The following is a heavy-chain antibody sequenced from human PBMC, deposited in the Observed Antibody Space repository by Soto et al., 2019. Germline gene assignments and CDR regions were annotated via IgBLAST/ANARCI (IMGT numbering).Heavy chain of an antibody. Sequence: GGSLRLSCAASGFTFSSYAMSWVRQAPGKWLEWVSAISGSGGSTYYADSVKGRFTISRDNSKNTLYLQMNSLRAEDTAVYYCAKIETRIVVVPANAFDIWGHGTMVPVSS. CDR3: AKIETRIVVVPANAFDI. J-gene: IGHJ3*02. D-gene: IGHD2-2*01. CDR1: GFTFSSYA. V-gene: IGHV3-23*01. CDR2: ISGSGGST.